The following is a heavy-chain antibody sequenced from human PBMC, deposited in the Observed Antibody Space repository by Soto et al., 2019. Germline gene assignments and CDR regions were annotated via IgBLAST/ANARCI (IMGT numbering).Heavy chain of an antibody. V-gene: IGHV5-51*01. CDR2: IYPGDSDT. CDR1: GYSFTSYW. D-gene: IGHD3-3*01. Sequence: GESLKISCKVSGYSFTSYWIGWVRQMPGKGLEWMGIIYPGDSDTRYSPSFQGQVTISADKSISTAYLQWSSLKASDTAMYYCARCSGNFWSGYPNWFDPWGQGTLVTVSS. J-gene: IGHJ5*02. CDR3: ARCSGNFWSGYPNWFDP.